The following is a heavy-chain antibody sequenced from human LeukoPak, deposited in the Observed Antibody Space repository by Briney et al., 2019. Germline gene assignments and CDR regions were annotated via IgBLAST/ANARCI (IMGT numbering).Heavy chain of an antibody. Sequence: GASLKDCCKTSVYTFASNTISWVRQASGQGLEWMGWISAYNGNTNYAQNLQGRVTMTTDTSTSTAYMELRSLRSDDTAMYYCATNIAAAGSFDYWGQGTLVTVSS. V-gene: IGHV1-18*01. CDR3: ATNIAAAGSFDY. CDR1: VYTFASNT. D-gene: IGHD6-13*01. CDR2: ISAYNGNT. J-gene: IGHJ4*02.